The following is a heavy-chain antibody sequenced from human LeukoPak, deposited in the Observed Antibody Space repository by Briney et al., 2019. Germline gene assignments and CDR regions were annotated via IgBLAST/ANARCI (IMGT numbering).Heavy chain of an antibody. CDR1: GFTFTNSA. V-gene: IGHV1-58*02. D-gene: IGHD6-25*01. Sequence: SVKVSCKASGFTFTNSAMQWVRQARGQRLEWIGWTVVGSGNTNYAQRFQERVTITRDMSASTAYMELSSLRPEDTAVYYCAAVLAAAAPWGQGTLVTVSS. CDR2: TVVGSGNT. J-gene: IGHJ5*02. CDR3: AAVLAAAAP.